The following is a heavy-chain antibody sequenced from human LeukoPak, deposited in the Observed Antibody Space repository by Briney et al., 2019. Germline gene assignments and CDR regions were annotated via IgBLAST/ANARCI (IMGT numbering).Heavy chain of an antibody. J-gene: IGHJ6*02. CDR3: AREAELRYFDWLLNYYYGMDV. Sequence: ASVKVSCKASGYTFTSYDINWVRQATGQGLEWMGWTNPNSGNTGYAQKFQGRVTMTRNTSISTAYMELSSLRSEDTAVYYCAREAELRYFDWLLNYYYGMDVWGQGTTVTVSS. D-gene: IGHD3-9*01. V-gene: IGHV1-8*01. CDR2: TNPNSGNT. CDR1: GYTFTSYD.